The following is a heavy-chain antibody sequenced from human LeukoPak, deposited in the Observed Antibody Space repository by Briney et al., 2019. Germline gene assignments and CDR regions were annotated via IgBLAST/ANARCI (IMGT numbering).Heavy chain of an antibody. CDR3: AKESLRVVPSATFDY. D-gene: IGHD2-2*01. CDR2: ISTSGGST. CDR1: GFTVSSYA. Sequence: GGSLRPSCAASGFTVSSYAMNWVRQAPGKGLEWVATISTSGGSTYYADFVKGRFTISRDNSKNTLYLQMHSLRAEDTAVYYCAKESLRVVPSATFDYWGQGTLVTVSS. J-gene: IGHJ4*02. V-gene: IGHV3-23*01.